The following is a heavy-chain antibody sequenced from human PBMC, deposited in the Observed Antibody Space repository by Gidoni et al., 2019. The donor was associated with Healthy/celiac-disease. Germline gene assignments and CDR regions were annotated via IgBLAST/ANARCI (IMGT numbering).Heavy chain of an antibody. CDR1: GFTFSSYG. Sequence: QVQLVESGGGVVQPGRSRRLSCAASGFTFSSYGMHWVRQAPGKGLEWVAVISYDGSNKYYADSVKGRFTISRDNSKSTLYLQMNSLRAEDTAVYYCANLDYYGAGSPPHYGMDVWGQGTTITVSS. V-gene: IGHV3-30*18. D-gene: IGHD3-10*01. CDR3: ANLDYYGAGSPPHYGMDV. CDR2: ISYDGSNK. J-gene: IGHJ6*02.